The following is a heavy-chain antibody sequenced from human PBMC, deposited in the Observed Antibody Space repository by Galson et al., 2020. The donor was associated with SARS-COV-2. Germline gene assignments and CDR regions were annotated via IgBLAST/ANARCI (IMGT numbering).Heavy chain of an antibody. CDR1: GDSITTYY. Sequence: SETLSLTCPVSGDSITTYYWNWIRQPPGKGMEWIGYIYHSGSTSYHPSLKSRVAMTVDTSKTQLFLNLNSVTAADTAVYFCAGGGPGVADYWGQGTLVTVSS. CDR3: AGGGPGVADY. J-gene: IGHJ4*02. CDR2: IYHSGST. V-gene: IGHV4-59*01. D-gene: IGHD2-8*01.